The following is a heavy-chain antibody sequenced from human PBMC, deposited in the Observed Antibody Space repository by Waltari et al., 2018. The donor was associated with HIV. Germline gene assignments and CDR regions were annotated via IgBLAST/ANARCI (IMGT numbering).Heavy chain of an antibody. V-gene: IGHV3-23*01. CDR1: GSTFSSFA. J-gene: IGHJ4*02. CDR2: IFGDGGST. CDR3: AKGTLNPLTTDY. D-gene: IGHD4-17*01. Sequence: EVQLLESGGALVQPGGPLSLSCAGSGSTFSSFAMTWVRQAPGKGLEWVSAIFGDGGSTFYADSVKGRFTISRDNSKNTLYLQMNSLRAEDTAVYYCAKGTLNPLTTDYWGQGTLVTVSS.